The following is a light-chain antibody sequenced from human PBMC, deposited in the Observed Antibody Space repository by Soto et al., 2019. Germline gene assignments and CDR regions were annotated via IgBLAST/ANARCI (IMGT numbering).Light chain of an antibody. J-gene: IGKJ1*01. CDR3: QQSYSTPRT. V-gene: IGKV1-39*01. Sequence: DIQMTQSPSSLSASVGDRVTITCRASQSISSYLNWYQQKPGKAPKLLIYAASSLQSGVPSRFRGRGSGTDFTLTISSLQPEDVATDYCQQSYSTPRTFGQGTKVEIK. CDR2: AAS. CDR1: QSISSY.